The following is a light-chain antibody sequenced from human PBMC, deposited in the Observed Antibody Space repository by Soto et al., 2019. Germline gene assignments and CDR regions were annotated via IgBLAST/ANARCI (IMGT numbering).Light chain of an antibody. J-gene: IGKJ4*01. V-gene: IGKV1-9*01. CDR3: QQVNNYPLT. CDR1: QGISTF. Sequence: DIRLTQSPSFLSASVGDRVTITCRASQGISTFLAWYQQHPGTAPKRLIYDASNLQSGVPSRFSGSGSGTEFTLTISSLQPEDFATYYCQQVNNYPLTFGGGTKVEIK. CDR2: DAS.